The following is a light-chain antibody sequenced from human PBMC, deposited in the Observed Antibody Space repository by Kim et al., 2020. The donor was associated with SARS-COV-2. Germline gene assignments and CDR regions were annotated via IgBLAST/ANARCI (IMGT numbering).Light chain of an antibody. J-gene: IGKJ3*01. CDR1: QRINNK. Sequence: SVSPGETATLSCRASQRINNKLAWYQQKHGQAPRLLIYDGSTRATGISARFSGSGSGTDFTLTISSLESEDFAVYYCQQRSNWFTFGPGTKVDIK. CDR3: QQRSNWFT. CDR2: DGS. V-gene: IGKV3-11*01.